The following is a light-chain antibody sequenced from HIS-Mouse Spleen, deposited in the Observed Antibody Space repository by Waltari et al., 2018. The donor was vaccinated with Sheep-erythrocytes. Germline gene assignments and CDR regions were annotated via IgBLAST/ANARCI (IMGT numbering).Light chain of an antibody. CDR3: QQYYSTPYT. CDR2: WAS. CDR1: QSVLYSTNHKNY. Sequence: DIVMTQSSDSLAVSLGERANINCKSSQSVLYSTNHKNYLAWYQQKPGHPPKLLISWASNRESGVPNRFSGGWSRTDFPPTISSLQAEDVAFYYCQQYYSTPYTFGQGTKLEIK. V-gene: IGKV4-1*01. J-gene: IGKJ2*01.